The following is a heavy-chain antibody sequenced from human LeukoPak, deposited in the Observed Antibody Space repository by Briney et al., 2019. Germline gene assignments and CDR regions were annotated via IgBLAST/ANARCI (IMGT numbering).Heavy chain of an antibody. Sequence: SETLSLTCTVSGGSISSYYWSWIRQPSGKGLEWIGYIYYSGSTYYNPSLKNRVTISVDTPKNQFSLKLSSVTAADTAVYYCATHVYSSGWYFDYWGQGTLVTVSS. CDR1: GGSISSYY. V-gene: IGHV4-59*08. CDR2: IYYSGST. J-gene: IGHJ4*02. CDR3: ATHVYSSGWYFDY. D-gene: IGHD6-19*01.